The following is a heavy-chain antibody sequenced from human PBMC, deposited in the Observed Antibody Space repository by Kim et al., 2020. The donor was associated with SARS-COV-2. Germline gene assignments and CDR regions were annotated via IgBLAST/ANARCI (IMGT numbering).Heavy chain of an antibody. CDR1: GFIFSTYG. CDR2: ILYDGSNK. V-gene: IGHV3-30*03. D-gene: IGHD2-2*01. Sequence: GGSLRLSCAASGFIFSTYGMHWVRQAPGKGLEWVAHILYDGSNKYYADSVKGRFTISRDNPKNTLFLQINSLRSEDTAIYYCAILSSTSTSDYWGQGTLV. CDR3: AILSSTSTSDY. J-gene: IGHJ4*02.